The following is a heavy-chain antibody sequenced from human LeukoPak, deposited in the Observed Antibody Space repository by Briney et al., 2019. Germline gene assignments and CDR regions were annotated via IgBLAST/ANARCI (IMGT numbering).Heavy chain of an antibody. D-gene: IGHD6-19*01. CDR2: IRYDGSNK. CDR1: GFTFSSYG. V-gene: IGHV3-30*02. J-gene: IGHJ4*02. CDR3: AKDHGWYRADYFDY. Sequence: GGSLRLSCAASGFTFSSYGMHWVRQAPGKGLEWVAFIRYDGSNKYYADSVKGRFTISRDNSKNTLYLQMNSLRAEDTVVYYCAKDHGWYRADYFDYWGQGTLVTVSS.